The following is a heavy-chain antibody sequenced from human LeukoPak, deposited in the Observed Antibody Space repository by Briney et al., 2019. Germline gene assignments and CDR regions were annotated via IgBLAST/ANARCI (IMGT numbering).Heavy chain of an antibody. CDR3: AKGANWGVYYYMDV. J-gene: IGHJ6*03. Sequence: GGSLRLSCAASGFTVSSNYMSWVRQAPGKGLEWVSVIYSGGSTYYADSVKGRFTISRDNSKNTLYLQMNSLRAEDTAVYYCAKGANWGVYYYMDVWGKGTTVTVSS. CDR1: GFTVSSNY. V-gene: IGHV3-53*05. D-gene: IGHD7-27*01. CDR2: IYSGGST.